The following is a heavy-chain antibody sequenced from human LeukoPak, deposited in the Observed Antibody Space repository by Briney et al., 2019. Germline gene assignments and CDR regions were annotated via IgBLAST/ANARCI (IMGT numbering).Heavy chain of an antibody. CDR3: ARDYYGSGSYYLYYYYYGMDV. Sequence: SETLSLTCTVSGGSISPYYWSWIRQPPGKGLEWIGYIYHTGSTNDNPSLKSRVTISIDTSRNQFSLKLSSVTAADTAVYYCARDYYGSGSYYLYYYYYGMDVWGQGTTVTVSS. CDR1: GGSISPYY. J-gene: IGHJ6*02. V-gene: IGHV4-59*12. CDR2: IYHTGST. D-gene: IGHD3-10*01.